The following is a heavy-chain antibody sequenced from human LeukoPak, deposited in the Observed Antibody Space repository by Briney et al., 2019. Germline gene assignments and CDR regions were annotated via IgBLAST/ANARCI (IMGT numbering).Heavy chain of an antibody. CDR3: ARSGRGPYYYDSSGYYYVY. D-gene: IGHD3-22*01. CDR1: GGSFSGYY. V-gene: IGHV4-34*01. J-gene: IGHJ4*02. CDR2: INHSGST. Sequence: SETLSLTCAVYGGSFSGYYWSWIRQPPGKGLEWIGEINHSGSTNYNPSLKSRVTISVDTSKNQFSLKLSSVTAADTAVYHCARSGRGPYYYDSSGYYYVYWGQGTLVTVSS.